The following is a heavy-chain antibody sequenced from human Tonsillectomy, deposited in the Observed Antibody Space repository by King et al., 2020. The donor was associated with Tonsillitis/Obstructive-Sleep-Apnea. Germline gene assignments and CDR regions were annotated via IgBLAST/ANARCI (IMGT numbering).Heavy chain of an antibody. V-gene: IGHV3-15*01. CDR1: GFTFSHAW. CDR3: TARGGRC. Sequence: VQMVESGGGLVQPGGSLRLSCAASGFTFSHAWMSWVRQAPGKGLEWVGRIKSKSDGGTIDYTAPVKDRFTISRDDSKNRLYLQMNSLKTEDAAVYYCTARGGRCWGQGTLVTVSS. J-gene: IGHJ4*02. CDR2: IKSKSDGGTI. D-gene: IGHD3-10*01.